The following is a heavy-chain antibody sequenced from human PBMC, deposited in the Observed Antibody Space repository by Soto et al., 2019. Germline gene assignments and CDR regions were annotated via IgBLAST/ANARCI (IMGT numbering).Heavy chain of an antibody. CDR1: GYTFTGYY. D-gene: IGHD2-15*01. J-gene: IGHJ4*02. CDR3: ARDIVVGVAATRAPFDY. Sequence: ASVKVSCKASGYTFTGYYMHWVRQAPGQGLEWMGWISAYNGNTNYAQKLQGRVTMTTDTSTSTAYMELRSLRSDDTAVYYCARDIVVGVAATRAPFDYGGQGPWVTVS. CDR2: ISAYNGNT. V-gene: IGHV1-18*04.